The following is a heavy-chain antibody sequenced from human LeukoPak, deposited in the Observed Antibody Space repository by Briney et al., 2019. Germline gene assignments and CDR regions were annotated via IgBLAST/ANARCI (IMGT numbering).Heavy chain of an antibody. CDR3: TTDLGTYYHGSQRLIPIDY. V-gene: IGHV3-15*01. D-gene: IGHD3-10*01. Sequence: GGSLRLSCVDSGFTFTNAWMSWVRQAPGKGLEWIGRIKSKTDGETTNYAEPVRGRFTISRDDSKSAVYLQMNSLKIEDTAVYYCTTDLGTYYHGSQRLIPIDYWGQGTLVAVSS. CDR1: GFTFTNAW. CDR2: IKSKTDGETT. J-gene: IGHJ4*02.